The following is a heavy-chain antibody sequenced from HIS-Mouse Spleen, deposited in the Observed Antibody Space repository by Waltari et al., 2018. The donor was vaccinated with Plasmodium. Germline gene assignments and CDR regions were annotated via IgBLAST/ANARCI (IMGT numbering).Heavy chain of an antibody. CDR1: GYTFTSYG. CDR2: ISDYNVNT. V-gene: IGHV1-18*01. D-gene: IGHD5-18*01. Sequence: QFQLVQSGAEVKKPGASVQVSCKASGYTFTSYGISWVRQATGQGLEWMGWISDYNVNTNYAQKLQGKGTRTTETSTSTAYMELRSMRSDDTAVYYCAKVDTAMLFDYWGQGTLVTVSS. CDR3: AKVDTAMLFDY. J-gene: IGHJ4*02.